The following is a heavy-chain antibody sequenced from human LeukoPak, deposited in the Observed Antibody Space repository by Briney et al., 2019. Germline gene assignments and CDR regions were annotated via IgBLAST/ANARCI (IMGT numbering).Heavy chain of an antibody. Sequence: GGSLRLSCAASGFTFSNYGMHWVRQAPGKGLEWVAVISSDGSNKHYADSVKGRFTISTDNSKSTLYLQINSLRPEDTAVYYCARDLVSYSSSPLHWGQGTLVTVSS. CDR3: ARDLVSYSSSPLH. D-gene: IGHD6-6*01. V-gene: IGHV3-30*19. CDR2: ISSDGSNK. CDR1: GFTFSNYG. J-gene: IGHJ4*02.